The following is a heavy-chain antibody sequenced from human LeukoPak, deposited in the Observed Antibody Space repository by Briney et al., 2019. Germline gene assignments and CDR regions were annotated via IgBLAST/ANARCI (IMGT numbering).Heavy chain of an antibody. CDR2: IYSGGNT. V-gene: IGHV3-66*01. J-gene: IGHJ3*02. D-gene: IGHD3-9*01. CDR1: GFIVSSYY. Sequence: GGSLRLSCAASGFIVSSYYMSWVRQAPGKGLEWVSVIYSGGNTYYADSVKGRFTISRDNSKNTLYLQMNSLRAEDTAVYYCAKDENYDILTGPPVDAFDIWGQGTMVTVSS. CDR3: AKDENYDILTGPPVDAFDI.